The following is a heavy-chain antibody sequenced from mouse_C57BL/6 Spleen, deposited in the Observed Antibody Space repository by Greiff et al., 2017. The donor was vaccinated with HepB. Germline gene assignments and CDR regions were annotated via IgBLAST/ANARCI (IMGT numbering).Heavy chain of an antibody. Sequence: VQLQQSGAELVKPGASVKISCKASGYAFSSYWMNWVKQRPGKGLEWIGQIYPGDGDTNYNGKFKGKATLTADKSSSTAYMQLSSLTSEDSAVYFYAGIYYGNYEDAMDYWGQGTSVTVSS. CDR3: AGIYYGNYEDAMDY. D-gene: IGHD2-1*01. J-gene: IGHJ4*01. CDR1: GYAFSSYW. V-gene: IGHV1-80*01. CDR2: IYPGDGDT.